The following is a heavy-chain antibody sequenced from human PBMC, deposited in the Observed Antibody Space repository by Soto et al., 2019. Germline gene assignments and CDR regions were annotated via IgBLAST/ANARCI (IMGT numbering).Heavy chain of an antibody. CDR1: GFTFSSYA. CDR2: ISGSGGST. V-gene: IGHV3-23*01. J-gene: IGHJ3*02. Sequence: GGSLRLSCAASGFTFSSYAMSWVRQAPGKGLEGVSAISGSGGSTYYADSVKGRFTISRDNSKTTLYLQMNSLRAEDTAVYYCAKGDGSYPPSGAFDIWGQGTMVTVSS. CDR3: AKGDGSYPPSGAFDI. D-gene: IGHD1-26*01.